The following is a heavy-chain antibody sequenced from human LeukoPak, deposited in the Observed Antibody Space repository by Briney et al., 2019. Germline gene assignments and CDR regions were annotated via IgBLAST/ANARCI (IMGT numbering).Heavy chain of an antibody. J-gene: IGHJ3*02. V-gene: IGHV4-39*07. D-gene: IGHD3-22*01. CDR3: AREYYDSSGYPQAFAI. Sequence: SETLSLTCTVSGDSISSSSSYWGWIRQPPGEGMEWVGSIYYSGSTYYNTSLKSRVTISVDTSKNQFSLKLSSVTAADTAVYYCAREYYDSSGYPQAFAIWGQGTMVTVSS. CDR1: GDSISSSSSY. CDR2: IYYSGST.